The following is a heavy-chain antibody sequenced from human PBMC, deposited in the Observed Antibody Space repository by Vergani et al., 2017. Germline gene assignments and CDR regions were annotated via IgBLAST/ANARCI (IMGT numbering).Heavy chain of an antibody. V-gene: IGHV3-30*18. Sequence: VQLVESGGGLVKPGGSLRLSCAASGFIFSSYGMHWVRQAPGKGLEWVAVISYDGSNKYYADSVKGRFTISRDNSKNTLYLQMNSLRAEDTAVYYCAKDMDDYGDLILDYWGQGTLVTVSS. J-gene: IGHJ4*02. D-gene: IGHD4-17*01. CDR3: AKDMDDYGDLILDY. CDR2: ISYDGSNK. CDR1: GFIFSSYG.